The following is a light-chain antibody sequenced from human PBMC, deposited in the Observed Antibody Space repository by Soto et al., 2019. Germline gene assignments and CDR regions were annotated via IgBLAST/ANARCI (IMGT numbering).Light chain of an antibody. J-gene: IGLJ2*01. Sequence: QAVVTQPPSVSGAPGQRVTISCTGSSSNIGAGYDVHWYQQLPGTAPKLLIYGNSNRPSGVPDRFSGSKSGTSASLAITGLQAEDEADYYCAAWDDNLRGVVFGGGTKVTVL. CDR3: AAWDDNLRGVV. CDR1: SSNIGAGYD. V-gene: IGLV1-40*01. CDR2: GNS.